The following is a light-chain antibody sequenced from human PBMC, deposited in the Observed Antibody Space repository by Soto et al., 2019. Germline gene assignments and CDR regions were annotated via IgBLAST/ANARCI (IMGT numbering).Light chain of an antibody. CDR1: QSVSNY. V-gene: IGKV3-11*01. CDR2: DAS. CDR3: QQYHNWLPIT. J-gene: IGKJ5*01. Sequence: EIVLTQSPATLSLSPGERATLSCRASQSVSNYLAWYQKKPGQAPRLLIYDASNRATGIPARFSGSGSGTDFTLTISSLESEDFALYYCQQYHNWLPITLGQGTRLEIK.